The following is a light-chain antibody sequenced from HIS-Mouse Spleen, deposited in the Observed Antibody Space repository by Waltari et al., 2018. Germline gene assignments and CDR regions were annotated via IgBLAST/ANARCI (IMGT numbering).Light chain of an antibody. CDR1: QGIRND. CDR2: ATS. Sequence: DIQMPQSPSSLSASAGDSVTIPARASQGIRNDLGWYQQKQGKDPKRLLYATSSLQSGVASRFIGSGACTEFTLTISSLQPEDFATYYCLQHNSYPLTFGGGTKVEIK. J-gene: IGKJ4*01. CDR3: LQHNSYPLT. V-gene: IGKV1-17*01.